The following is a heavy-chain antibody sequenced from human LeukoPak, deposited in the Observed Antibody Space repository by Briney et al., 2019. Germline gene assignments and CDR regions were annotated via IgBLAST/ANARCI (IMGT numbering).Heavy chain of an antibody. CDR3: AKLSRITMIVVVSIDYFDY. CDR1: GFTFSSYA. J-gene: IGHJ4*02. Sequence: GGSLRLSCAASGFTFSSYATSWVRQAPGKGLEWVSAISGSGGSTYYADSVKGRFTISRDNSKNTLYLQMNSLRAEDTAVYNCAKLSRITMIVVVSIDYFDYWGQGTLVTVSS. CDR2: ISGSGGST. D-gene: IGHD3-22*01. V-gene: IGHV3-23*01.